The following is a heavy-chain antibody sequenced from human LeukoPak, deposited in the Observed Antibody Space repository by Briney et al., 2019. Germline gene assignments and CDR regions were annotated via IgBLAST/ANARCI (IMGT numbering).Heavy chain of an antibody. V-gene: IGHV4-59*08. D-gene: IGHD3-16*02. CDR3: ARSSLPKMITFGGVIVTHWYFDL. J-gene: IGHJ2*01. CDR2: IYYSGNT. CDR1: GDSISSYY. Sequence: SETLSLTCTVSGDSISSYYWSWIRQPPGKGLEWIGYIYYSGNTNYNPSLKSRVTISLDTSKNQFSLKVSSVTAADTAVYYCARSSLPKMITFGGVIVTHWYFDLWGRGTLVTVSS.